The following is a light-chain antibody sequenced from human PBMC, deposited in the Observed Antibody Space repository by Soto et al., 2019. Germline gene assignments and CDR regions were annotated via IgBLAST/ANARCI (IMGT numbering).Light chain of an antibody. Sequence: DIQMTQSPSSLSASVGDRVTITCRASQSISRWLAWYQQKPGKAPKALIYDASTLRSGVPSRFGGGGSGTEFTLTISSLQPDDFATYYCQQYNTYSTFGQGTRLEIK. J-gene: IGKJ5*01. CDR1: QSISRW. V-gene: IGKV1-5*01. CDR3: QQYNTYST. CDR2: DAS.